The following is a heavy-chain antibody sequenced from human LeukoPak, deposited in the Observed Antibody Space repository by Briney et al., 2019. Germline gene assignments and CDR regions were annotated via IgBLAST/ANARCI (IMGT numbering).Heavy chain of an antibody. Sequence: GGSLRLSCAASGFTFEGYGMSWVRQVPGKGLEWVSGINWDGGSTGYADAVKGRITISRDNAKNSVYLQMNSLRADDTALYYCARGYYTFDYWGQGTLVTVSS. V-gene: IGHV3-20*04. CDR3: ARGYYTFDY. CDR1: GFTFEGYG. D-gene: IGHD3-3*01. CDR2: INWDGGST. J-gene: IGHJ4*02.